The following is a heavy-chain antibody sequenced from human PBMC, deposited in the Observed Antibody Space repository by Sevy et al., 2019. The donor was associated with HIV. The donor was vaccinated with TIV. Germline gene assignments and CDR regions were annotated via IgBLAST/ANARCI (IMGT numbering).Heavy chain of an antibody. Sequence: GGSLRLSCTTFGFTFGDYAINWVRQAPGKGLEWVAFLKNKANGGTVDYAASVKGRFTISRDDSKSIAYLQMNDLKTEDTAVYYCTRWKAAQSIFDYWGQGVLVTVSS. D-gene: IGHD6-25*01. J-gene: IGHJ4*02. CDR2: LKNKANGGTV. CDR3: TRWKAAQSIFDY. CDR1: GFTFGDYA. V-gene: IGHV3-49*04.